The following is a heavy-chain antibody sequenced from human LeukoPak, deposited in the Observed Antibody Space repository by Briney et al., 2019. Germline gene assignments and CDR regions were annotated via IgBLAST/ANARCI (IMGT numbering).Heavy chain of an antibody. CDR3: ARIESAYYFYYMDV. CDR1: GFTFGDYY. J-gene: IGHJ6*03. D-gene: IGHD4/OR15-4a*01. Sequence: GGSLRLSCAASGFTFGDYYMSWIRQTPGRGLAWVSYISGTGKTIYYADSVKGRFTISRDNAKNSLYLQMNSLRVEDTAVYYCARIESAYYFYYMDVWGKGTTVTVSS. CDR2: ISGTGKTI. V-gene: IGHV3-11*01.